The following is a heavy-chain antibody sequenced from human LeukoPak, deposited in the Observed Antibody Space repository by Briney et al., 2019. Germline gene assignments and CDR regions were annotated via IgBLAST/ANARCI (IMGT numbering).Heavy chain of an antibody. J-gene: IGHJ4*02. CDR3: ARYYSGWYYFDY. D-gene: IGHD6-19*01. V-gene: IGHV1-69*13. CDR2: IIPIFGTS. Sequence: SVRVSCKASGGTFSSYAISWVRQAPGQGLEWMGGIIPIFGTSNYAQKFQGRVTITADESTSTAYMELSSLRSEDTAVYYRARYYSGWYYFDYWGQGTLVTVSS. CDR1: GGTFSSYA.